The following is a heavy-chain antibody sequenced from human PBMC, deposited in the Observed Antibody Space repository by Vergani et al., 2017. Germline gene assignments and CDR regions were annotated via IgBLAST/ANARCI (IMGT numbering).Heavy chain of an antibody. CDR2: IYYSGST. D-gene: IGHD2-2*02. J-gene: IGHJ5*02. V-gene: IGHV4-59*01. Sequence: QVQLQESGPRLVKPSETLSLTCTVSGGSISSYYWSWIRQPPGKGLEWIGYIYYSGSTNYNPSLKSRVTISVDTSKNQFSLKLSSVTAADTAVYYCARVANCSSTSCYIGWFDPWGQGTLVTVSS. CDR3: ARVANCSSTSCYIGWFDP. CDR1: GGSISSYY.